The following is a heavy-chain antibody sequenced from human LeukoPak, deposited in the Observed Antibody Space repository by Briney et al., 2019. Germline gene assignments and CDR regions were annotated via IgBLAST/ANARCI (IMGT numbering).Heavy chain of an antibody. J-gene: IGHJ4*02. Sequence: GGSLRLSCAASGFTFDDYAMHWVRQAPGEGLEWVSGISWNSGSIGYADSVKGRFTISRDNSKNTLYLQMNSLRAEDTAVYYCAKVRADDFDYWGQGTLVTISS. CDR2: ISWNSGSI. CDR1: GFTFDDYA. CDR3: AKVRADDFDY. V-gene: IGHV3-9*01.